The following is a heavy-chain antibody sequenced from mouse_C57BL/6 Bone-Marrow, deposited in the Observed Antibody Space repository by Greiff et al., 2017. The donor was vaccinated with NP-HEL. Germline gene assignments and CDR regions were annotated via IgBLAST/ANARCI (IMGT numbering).Heavy chain of an antibody. V-gene: IGHV1-59*01. CDR1: GYTFTSYW. D-gene: IGHD1-1*01. Sequence: QVQLQQPGAELVRPGTSVKLSCKASGYTFTSYWMHWVKQRPGQGLEWIGVIDPSDSYTNYNQKFKGKATLTVDTSSSTAYMQLSSLTSEDSAVYYCARDITTVVAHWYFDVWGTGTTVTVSS. CDR2: IDPSDSYT. CDR3: ARDITTVVAHWYFDV. J-gene: IGHJ1*03.